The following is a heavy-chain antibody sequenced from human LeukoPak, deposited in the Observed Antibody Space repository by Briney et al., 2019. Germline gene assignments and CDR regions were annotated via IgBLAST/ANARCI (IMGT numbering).Heavy chain of an antibody. D-gene: IGHD3-22*01. Sequence: GGSLRLSCAASGFTFSSYAMHWVRQAPGKGLEWVTVIWYDGSNKHYADSVKGRFTISRDNSKNTLYLQMDSLRAKDTAVYYCARAFGASSGYSVDYWGQGTLVTVSS. CDR1: GFTFSSYA. V-gene: IGHV3-33*01. CDR2: IWYDGSNK. CDR3: ARAFGASSGYSVDY. J-gene: IGHJ4*02.